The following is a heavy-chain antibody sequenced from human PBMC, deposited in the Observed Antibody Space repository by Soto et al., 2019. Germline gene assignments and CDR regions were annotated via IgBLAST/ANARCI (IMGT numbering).Heavy chain of an antibody. D-gene: IGHD6-19*01. CDR2: IIPIFGTA. Sequence: GASVKVSCKASGGTFSSYAISWVRQAPGQGLEWMEGIIPIFGTANYAQKFQGRVTITADESTSTAYMELSSLRSEDTAVYYCARATDPIAVAGSSNYYYGMGVWGQGTTVTVSS. J-gene: IGHJ6*01. CDR3: ARATDPIAVAGSSNYYYGMGV. V-gene: IGHV1-69*13. CDR1: GGTFSSYA.